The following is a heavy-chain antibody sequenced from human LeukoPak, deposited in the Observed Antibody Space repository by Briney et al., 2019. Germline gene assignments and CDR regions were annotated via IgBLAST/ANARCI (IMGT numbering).Heavy chain of an antibody. CDR2: ISSSSSYI. V-gene: IGHV3-21*01. Sequence: GGSPRLSCAASGFTFSSYSMNWVRQAPGKGLEWVSSISSSSSYIYYADSVKGRFTISRDNAKNSLYLQMNSLRAEDTAVYYCARVGASPPAPFDYGGQGPLVTVSS. CDR1: GFTFSSYS. J-gene: IGHJ4*02. CDR3: ARVGASPPAPFDY. D-gene: IGHD1-26*01.